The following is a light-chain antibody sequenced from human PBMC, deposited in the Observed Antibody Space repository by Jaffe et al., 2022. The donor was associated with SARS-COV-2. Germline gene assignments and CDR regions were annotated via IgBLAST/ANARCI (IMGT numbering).Light chain of an antibody. CDR1: SLRNYY. J-gene: IGLJ2*01. CDR3: NSRDTSGNHLTV. V-gene: IGLV3-19*01. CDR2: AEN. Sequence: SSELTQDPAVSVALGQTVRITCQGDSLRNYYATWYQQKPRQAPVLVIYAENIRPSGIPDRFSVSSSGDTASLTITGAQEEDEAVYYCNSRDTSGNHLTVFGGGTKLTVL.